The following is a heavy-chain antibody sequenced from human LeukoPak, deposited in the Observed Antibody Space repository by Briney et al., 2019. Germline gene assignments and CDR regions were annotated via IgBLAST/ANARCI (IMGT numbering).Heavy chain of an antibody. D-gene: IGHD6-13*01. CDR1: GGSISSYY. J-gene: IGHJ4*02. Sequence: SETLSLTCTVSGGSISSYYWSWIRQPPGKGLEWIGYIYYSGSTNYNPSLKSRVTISVDTSKNQFSLKLSSVTAAGTAVYYCARHGIFSSSWYGAPSSGVDYWGQGTLVTVSS. CDR3: ARHGIFSSSWYGAPSSGVDY. CDR2: IYYSGST. V-gene: IGHV4-59*08.